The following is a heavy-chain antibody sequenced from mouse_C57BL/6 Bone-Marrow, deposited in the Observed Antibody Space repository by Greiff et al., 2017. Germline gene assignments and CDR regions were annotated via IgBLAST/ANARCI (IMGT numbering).Heavy chain of an antibody. CDR2: IDPENGDT. CDR1: GFNIKDDY. V-gene: IGHV14-4*01. CDR3: TPTTVVKDY. D-gene: IGHD1-1*01. J-gene: IGHJ2*01. Sequence: VQLQQSGAELVRPGASVKLSCTASGFNIKDDYMHWVKQRPEQGLEWIGWIDPENGDTEYASKFQGKATITADTSSNTASLQLSSLTSEDTAVYYCTPTTVVKDYWGQGTTLTVSS.